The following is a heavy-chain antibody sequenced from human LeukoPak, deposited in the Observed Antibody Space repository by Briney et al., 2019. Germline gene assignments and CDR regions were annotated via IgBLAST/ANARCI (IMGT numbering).Heavy chain of an antibody. V-gene: IGHV4-34*01. CDR2: INHSGST. CDR1: GGSFSGYY. Sequence: SETLSLTCAVYGGSFSGYYWSWIRQHPGKGLEWIGEINHSGSTNYNPSLKSRVTISVDTSKNQFSLKLSSVTAADTAVYYCARGFRRVDYWGQGTLVTVSS. CDR3: ARGFRRVDY. J-gene: IGHJ4*02.